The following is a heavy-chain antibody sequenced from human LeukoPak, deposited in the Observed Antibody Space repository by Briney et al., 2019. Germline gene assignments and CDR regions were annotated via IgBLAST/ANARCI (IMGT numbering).Heavy chain of an antibody. V-gene: IGHV3-21*01. CDR3: ARGSFVLEWLFDY. D-gene: IGHD3-3*01. CDR1: GFTFSSYS. Sequence: GGSLRLSCAASGFTFSSYSMNWVRQAPGKGLEWVSSISSSSSYIYYADSVKGRFTISRDNAKNSLYLQMNSLGAEDTAVYYCARGSFVLEWLFDYWGQGTLVTVSS. J-gene: IGHJ4*02. CDR2: ISSSSSYI.